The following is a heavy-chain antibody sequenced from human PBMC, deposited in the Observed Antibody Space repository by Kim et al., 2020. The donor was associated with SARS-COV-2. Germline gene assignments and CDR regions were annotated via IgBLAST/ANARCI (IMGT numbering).Heavy chain of an antibody. CDR3: ARDRQRAGTGVDY. J-gene: IGHJ4*02. CDR1: GYSVSSNSAA. CDR2: TYYRSKWYT. Sequence: SQTLSLTCDISGYSVSSNSAAWNWIRQSPSRGLEWLGRTYYRSKWYTDYALSVKGRITINPDTSKNQFSLQLNSVTPEDTAVYYCARDRQRAGTGVDYWGQGTLVTVSS. V-gene: IGHV6-1*01. D-gene: IGHD6-19*01.